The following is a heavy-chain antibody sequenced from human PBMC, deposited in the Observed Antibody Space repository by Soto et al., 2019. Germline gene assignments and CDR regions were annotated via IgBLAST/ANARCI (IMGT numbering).Heavy chain of an antibody. CDR1: GFTFSTYA. CDR3: ANVGSYSLHYHYYYMDV. Sequence: EVQLLESGGGLVQPGGSLRLSCAASGFTFSTYAMSWVRQAPGKGLEWVSTISGSGVSTYYADSVKGRFTISRDNSKNTLFLQMNSLRVEDTAVYYCANVGSYSLHYHYYYMDVWGKGTTVTVSS. J-gene: IGHJ6*03. V-gene: IGHV3-23*01. CDR2: ISGSGVST. D-gene: IGHD6-13*01.